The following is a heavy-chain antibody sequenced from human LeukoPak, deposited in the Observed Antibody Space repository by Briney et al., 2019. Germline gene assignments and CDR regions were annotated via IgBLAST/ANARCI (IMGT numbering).Heavy chain of an antibody. CDR1: GGSFSGYY. Sequence: PSETLSLTCAVYGGSFSGYYWSWIRQPPGKGLEWIGEINHSGSTNYNPSLKSRVTISVDTSKNQFSLKLSSVTAADTAAYYCARGDSSSWTNWFDPWGQGTLVTVSS. CDR3: ARGDSSSWTNWFDP. J-gene: IGHJ5*02. V-gene: IGHV4-34*01. CDR2: INHSGST. D-gene: IGHD6-13*01.